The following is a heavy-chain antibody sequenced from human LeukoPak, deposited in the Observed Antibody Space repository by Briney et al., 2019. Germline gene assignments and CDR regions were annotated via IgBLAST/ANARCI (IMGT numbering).Heavy chain of an antibody. V-gene: IGHV1-18*01. CDR1: GYTFTSYG. Sequence: ASVKVSCKASGYTFTSYGISWVRQAPGQGLEWMGWISAYNGNTNYAQKLQGRVTMTTDTSTSTAYMELRSLRSDDTAVYYCAKFSPRGDYFDYWGQGTLVTVSS. CDR3: AKFSPRGDYFDY. CDR2: ISAYNGNT. J-gene: IGHJ4*02. D-gene: IGHD3-16*01.